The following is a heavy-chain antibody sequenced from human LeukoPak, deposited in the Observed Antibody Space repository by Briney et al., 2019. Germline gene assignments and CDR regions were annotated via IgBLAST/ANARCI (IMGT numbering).Heavy chain of an antibody. Sequence: ASVKVSCKASGYTFTSYGISWVRQATGQGLEWMGWMNPNSGNTGYAQKFQGRVTITRNTSISTAYMELSSLRSEDTAVYYCARGGYYDFWMVYYYYMDVWGKGTAVTVSS. CDR2: MNPNSGNT. CDR3: ARGGYYDFWMVYYYYMDV. V-gene: IGHV1-8*03. CDR1: GYTFTSYG. J-gene: IGHJ6*03. D-gene: IGHD3-3*01.